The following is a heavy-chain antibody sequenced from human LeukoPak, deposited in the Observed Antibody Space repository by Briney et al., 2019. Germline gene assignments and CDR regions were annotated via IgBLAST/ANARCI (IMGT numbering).Heavy chain of an antibody. CDR1: GFSFSNSG. J-gene: IGHJ4*02. CDR2: IWYDGSKK. D-gene: IGHD1-14*01. CDR3: AREPEYFDY. V-gene: IGHV3-33*01. Sequence: PGRSLTLSCAASGFSFSNSGMHGGRQAPGKGLEWGAVIWYDGSKKFYADSVRGRFTISRDNSDSTLYLQMNSLRAEDTAVYYCAREPEYFDYWGQGALVTVSS.